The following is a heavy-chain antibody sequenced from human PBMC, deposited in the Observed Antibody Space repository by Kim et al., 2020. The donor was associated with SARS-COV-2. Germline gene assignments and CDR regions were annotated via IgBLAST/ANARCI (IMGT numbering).Heavy chain of an antibody. D-gene: IGHD2-2*01. Sequence: SETLSLTCTVSGGSINTGGYYWAWVRQQTGKGLEWVAYISNSGTTYYSPPLKGRLHISMDTSTNQFSLNLSSVTAADTAIYYCARVDVRVPALSSAFDVWGQGTMVTVSS. CDR1: GGSINTGGYY. V-gene: IGHV4-31*03. CDR2: ISNSGTT. J-gene: IGHJ3*01. CDR3: ARVDVRVPALSSAFDV.